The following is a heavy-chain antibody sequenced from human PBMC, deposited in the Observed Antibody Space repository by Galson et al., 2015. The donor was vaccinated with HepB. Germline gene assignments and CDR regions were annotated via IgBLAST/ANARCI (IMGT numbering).Heavy chain of an antibody. J-gene: IGHJ4*02. Sequence: TLPCAASGSTFSSYSMNWVRQAPGKGLEWISYISGSSNTKYYADSVKGRFTISRDNAKNSLYLQMNSLRAEDTAVYYCARGGSNYFDYWGQGTLVTVSS. CDR3: ARGGSNYFDY. CDR2: ISGSSNTK. CDR1: GSTFSSYS. V-gene: IGHV3-48*04. D-gene: IGHD3-10*01.